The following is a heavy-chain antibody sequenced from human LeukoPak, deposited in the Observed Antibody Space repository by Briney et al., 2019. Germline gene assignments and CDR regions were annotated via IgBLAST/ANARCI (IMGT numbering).Heavy chain of an antibody. V-gene: IGHV3-21*01. CDR1: GFIFGSYD. CDR3: ARDDCSHIGCYSRGLDY. J-gene: IGHJ4*02. Sequence: KPGGSLRLSCAASGFIFGSYDMNWVRQAPGKGLEWVSSISPRGIDVYYAESLKGRFTISRDDAKNSLYLQMSSLRAEDTAVYYCARDDCSHIGCYSRGLDYWGQGTLVTVSS. CDR2: ISPRGIDV. D-gene: IGHD2-2*02.